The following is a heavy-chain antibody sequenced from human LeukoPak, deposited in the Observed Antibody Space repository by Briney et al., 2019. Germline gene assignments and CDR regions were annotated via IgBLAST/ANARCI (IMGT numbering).Heavy chain of an antibody. Sequence: GASVKVSCKASGYTFTSYYMHWVRQAPGQGLEWMGIINPSGGSTSYAQKFQGRVTITADKSTSTAYMELSSLRSEDTAVYYCARDQAPRMITFGGPRRWFDPWGQGTLVTVSS. J-gene: IGHJ5*02. D-gene: IGHD3-16*01. V-gene: IGHV1-46*01. CDR3: ARDQAPRMITFGGPRRWFDP. CDR2: INPSGGST. CDR1: GYTFTSYY.